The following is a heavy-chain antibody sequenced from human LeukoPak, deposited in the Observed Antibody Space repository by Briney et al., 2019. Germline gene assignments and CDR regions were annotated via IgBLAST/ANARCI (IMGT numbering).Heavy chain of an antibody. J-gene: IGHJ4*02. D-gene: IGHD3-9*01. Sequence: ASVTVSCKASGYTFTDYYIHWVRQAPGQGLEWMGWINPKIGGTNYAQRFQGRVSMTSDTSITTAYMELRRVTSDDTAVYYCARDSSRRPQNYDIATSFSTDYWGQGILVTVSS. CDR3: ARDSSRRPQNYDIATSFSTDY. CDR1: GYTFTDYY. V-gene: IGHV1-2*02. CDR2: INPKIGGT.